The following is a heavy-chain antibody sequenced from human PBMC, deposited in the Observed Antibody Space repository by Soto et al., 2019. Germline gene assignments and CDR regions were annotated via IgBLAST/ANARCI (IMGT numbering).Heavy chain of an antibody. CDR2: INHSGST. D-gene: IGHD6-13*01. CDR3: ARVGIAAAAINWSAP. CDR1: GGSFSGYY. J-gene: IGHJ5*02. Sequence: SETLSLTCAVYGGSFSGYYWSWIRQPPGKGLEWIGEINHSGSTNYNPSLKSRVTISVDTSKNQFSLKLSSVTAADTAVYYCARVGIAAAAINWSAPWGQGTLVPVSS. V-gene: IGHV4-34*01.